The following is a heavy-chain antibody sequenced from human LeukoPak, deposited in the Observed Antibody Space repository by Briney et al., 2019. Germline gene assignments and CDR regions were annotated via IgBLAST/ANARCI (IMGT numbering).Heavy chain of an antibody. D-gene: IGHD2-2*01. CDR1: GFTFSDYY. J-gene: IGHJ6*03. Sequence: GRSLRLSCAASGFTFSDYYMSWVRQAPGKGLEWVSYISSSGSTIYYANSVEGRLTISRDNPKKSLYMQMHCLTAEDTAVYYCAVTGMPPSPYYSYMDVGGKGTTVTVS. V-gene: IGHV3-11*04. CDR2: ISSSGSTI. CDR3: AVTGMPPSPYYSYMDV.